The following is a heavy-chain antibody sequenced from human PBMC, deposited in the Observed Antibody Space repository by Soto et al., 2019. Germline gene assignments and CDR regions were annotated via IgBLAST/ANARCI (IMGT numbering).Heavy chain of an antibody. CDR2: IYYSGST. D-gene: IGHD2-15*01. Sequence: QVQLQESGPGLVKPSETLSLTCTVSGGSISSYYWSWIRQPPGKGLEWIGYIYYSGSTNYNPSPKSRVTISVDTSKNQFSLKLSSVTAADTAVYYCARVLSPRDYYYYYGMDVWGQGTTVTVSS. CDR3: ARVLSPRDYYYYYGMDV. V-gene: IGHV4-59*01. CDR1: GGSISSYY. J-gene: IGHJ6*02.